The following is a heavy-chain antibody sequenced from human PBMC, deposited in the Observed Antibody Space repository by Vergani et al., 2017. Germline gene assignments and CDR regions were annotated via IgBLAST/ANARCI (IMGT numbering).Heavy chain of an antibody. V-gene: IGHV3-21*01. CDR1: GFTVSSNY. Sequence: EVQLVESGGGLVQPGGSLRLSCAASGFTVSSNYMTWVRQAPGKGLEWVSAISGSGISTYYADSVKGRFTISRDNAKNSLYLQMNSLRAEDTAVYYCARGDILTGYFDNFDYWGQGTLVTVSS. CDR2: ISGSGIST. CDR3: ARGDILTGYFDNFDY. D-gene: IGHD3-9*01. J-gene: IGHJ4*02.